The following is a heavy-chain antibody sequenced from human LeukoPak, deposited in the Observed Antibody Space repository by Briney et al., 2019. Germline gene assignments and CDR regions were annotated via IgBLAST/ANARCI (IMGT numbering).Heavy chain of an antibody. CDR1: GFTVSGNY. Sequence: GGSLRLSCAASGFTVSGNYMSWVREAPGKGLEWVSVIYSGGSTYYADSVKGRFTISRDNSKNTLFLQMNSLRPEDTAVYYCARGTYGNYYFDYWGQGTLVTVSS. CDR2: IYSGGST. V-gene: IGHV3-66*02. CDR3: ARGTYGNYYFDY. D-gene: IGHD3-10*01. J-gene: IGHJ4*02.